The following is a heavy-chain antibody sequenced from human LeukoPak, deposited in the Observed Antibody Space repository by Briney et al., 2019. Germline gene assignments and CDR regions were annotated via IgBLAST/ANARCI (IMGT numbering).Heavy chain of an antibody. D-gene: IGHD3-10*01. Sequence: GGSLRLSCAASGFTFSSYAMSWVRQAPGKGLEWVSAISGSGGSTYYADSVKGRFTISRDNSKNTLYLQMNSLRAEDTAVYYCAKEANNRGVIEGWFDPWGQGTLVTVSS. CDR1: GFTFSSYA. J-gene: IGHJ5*02. CDR3: AKEANNRGVIEGWFDP. CDR2: ISGSGGST. V-gene: IGHV3-23*01.